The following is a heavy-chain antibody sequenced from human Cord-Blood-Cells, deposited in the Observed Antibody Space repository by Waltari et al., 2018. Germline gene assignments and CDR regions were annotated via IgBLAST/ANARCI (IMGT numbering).Heavy chain of an antibody. D-gene: IGHD2-2*01. V-gene: IGHV4-34*01. J-gene: IGHJ5*02. CDR1: GGSFSGYY. Sequence: QVQLQQWGAGLLKPSVTLSLTCAVYGGSFSGYYWSWIRQPPGKGLEWIGEINHSGSTNYNPSLKSRVTISVDTSKNQFSLKLSSVTAADTAVYYCASRPDIVVVPAAKDNWFDPWGQGTLVTVSS. CDR3: ASRPDIVVVPAAKDNWFDP. CDR2: INHSGST.